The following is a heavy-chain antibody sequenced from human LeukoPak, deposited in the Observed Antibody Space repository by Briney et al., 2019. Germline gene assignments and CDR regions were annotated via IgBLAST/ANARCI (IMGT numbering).Heavy chain of an antibody. Sequence: GGSLRLSCAASGFTFSSYAMHWVRQAPGKGLEWVAVISYDGSNKYYADSVKGRFTISRDNSKNTLYLQMNSLRAEDTAVYYCARDPSSGWYQDAFDIWGQGTMVTVSS. D-gene: IGHD6-19*01. J-gene: IGHJ3*02. CDR3: ARDPSSGWYQDAFDI. CDR1: GFTFSSYA. CDR2: ISYDGSNK. V-gene: IGHV3-30-3*01.